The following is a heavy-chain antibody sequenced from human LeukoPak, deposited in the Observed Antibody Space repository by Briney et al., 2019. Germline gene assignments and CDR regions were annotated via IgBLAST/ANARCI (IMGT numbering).Heavy chain of an antibody. J-gene: IGHJ4*02. CDR1: GYSISSGYH. CDR2: IHRSGST. V-gene: IGHV4-38-2*01. CDR3: ARQDWNFDY. Sequence: PSETLSLTCVVSGYSISSGYHWGWIRQPPGRGLEWIASIHRSGSTYYNPSLKGRVTISADTSKNHFSPRLSSVTAADTAVYYCARQDWNFDYWGQGTLVTVSS. D-gene: IGHD1-1*01.